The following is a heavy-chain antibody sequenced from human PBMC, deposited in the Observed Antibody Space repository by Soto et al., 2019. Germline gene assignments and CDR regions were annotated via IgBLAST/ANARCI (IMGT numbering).Heavy chain of an antibody. Sequence: QVQLVESGGGVVQPGRSLRLSCAASGFTFNSYAMHWVRQAPGKGLEWVAVISYDGSSKYYADSVKGRFTISRDNSKNMLYLQMNSLRAEDTAVYYCAKTMVRGVFDAFDIWGQGTMVTVSS. CDR1: GFTFNSYA. CDR2: ISYDGSSK. J-gene: IGHJ3*02. D-gene: IGHD3-10*01. V-gene: IGHV3-30-3*02. CDR3: AKTMVRGVFDAFDI.